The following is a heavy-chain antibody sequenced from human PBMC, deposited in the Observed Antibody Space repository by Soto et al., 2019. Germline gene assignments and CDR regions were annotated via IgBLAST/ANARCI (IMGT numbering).Heavy chain of an antibody. D-gene: IGHD3-10*01. V-gene: IGHV3-23*01. CDR2: LTGSSSNI. Sequence: GGSLRLSCAASGFSFRNYAMSWVRQAPGKGLEWISTLTGSSSNIYYADSVKGRFAISRDNSRNTLYLQMNSLTAEDTAVYYCANGRATYGLLTHDYWGQGTRVTISS. J-gene: IGHJ4*02. CDR3: ANGRATYGLLTHDY. CDR1: GFSFRNYA.